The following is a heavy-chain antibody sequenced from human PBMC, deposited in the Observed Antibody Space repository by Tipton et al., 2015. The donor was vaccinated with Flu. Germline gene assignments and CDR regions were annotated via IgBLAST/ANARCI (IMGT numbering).Heavy chain of an antibody. CDR1: GDSIRSSNYY. V-gene: IGHV4-61*01. Sequence: GLVKPSETLSLTCGVSGDSIRSSNYYWGWIRQPPGKGLEWIGYVHNSGITRYNTSLQSRVTISVDTSKNQFSLRLNSATAADTAAYYCARRDYSNYVSDPKNWFDPRGQGTLVTVSA. J-gene: IGHJ5*02. CDR2: VHNSGIT. CDR3: ARRDYSNYVSDPKNWFDP. D-gene: IGHD4-11*01.